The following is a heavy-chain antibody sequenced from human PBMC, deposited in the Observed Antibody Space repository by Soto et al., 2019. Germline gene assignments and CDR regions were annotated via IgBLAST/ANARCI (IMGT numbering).Heavy chain of an antibody. Sequence: EVQLLESGGGLVQPGGSLRLSCAASGFTFSSYGMTWVRQAPGKGLEWVSFSSATGAGTYYADSVKGRFTISRDNSKNPPYPEMTSLGAGGPALFFWAEDRPARGKHGFFFQFWG. CDR1: GFTFSSYG. V-gene: IGHV3-23*01. D-gene: IGHD3-16*01. J-gene: IGHJ6*01. CDR2: SSATGAGT. CDR3: AEDRPARGKHGFFFQF.